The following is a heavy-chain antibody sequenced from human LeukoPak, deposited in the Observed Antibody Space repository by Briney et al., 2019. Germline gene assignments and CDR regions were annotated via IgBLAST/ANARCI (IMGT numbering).Heavy chain of an antibody. Sequence: SETLSLTCAVYGGSLSGYYWSWIRQPPGKGLEWIGEINHSGSTNYNPSLKSRVTISVDTSKNQFSLKLSSVTAADTAIYYCARENPSGYYNRPIDYWGQGTLVTVSS. D-gene: IGHD3-22*01. CDR3: ARENPSGYYNRPIDY. CDR1: GGSLSGYY. CDR2: INHSGST. J-gene: IGHJ4*02. V-gene: IGHV4-34*01.